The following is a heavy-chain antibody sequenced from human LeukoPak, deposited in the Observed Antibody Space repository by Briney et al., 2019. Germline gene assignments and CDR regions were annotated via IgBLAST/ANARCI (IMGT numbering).Heavy chain of an antibody. D-gene: IGHD3-10*01. CDR2: ISSSGGST. Sequence: GGSLRLSRAASGFTFSSYAMTWVRQAPGKGLEWVSSISSSGGSTYYADSVRGRFTISRDNSKNTLYLQMNSLRAEDTAIYYCAKDLVTGSLDYWGQGTLVTVSS. CDR3: AKDLVTGSLDY. J-gene: IGHJ4*02. CDR1: GFTFSSYA. V-gene: IGHV3-23*01.